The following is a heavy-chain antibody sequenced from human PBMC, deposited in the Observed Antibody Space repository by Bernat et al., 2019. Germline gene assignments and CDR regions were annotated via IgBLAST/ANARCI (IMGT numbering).Heavy chain of an antibody. CDR1: GGSISSSY. V-gene: IGHV4-59*08. D-gene: IGHD6-19*01. CDR2: IYYSGST. J-gene: IGHJ2*01. CDR3: ARLEYSSGWYLGYFDL. Sequence: QVQLQESGPGLVKPSETLSLTCTVSGGSISSSYWSWIRQPPGKGLEWIGYIYYSGSTNYNPSLKSRVTISVDKSKNQFSLKLSSVTAADTAVYYCARLEYSSGWYLGYFDLWGRGTLVTVSS.